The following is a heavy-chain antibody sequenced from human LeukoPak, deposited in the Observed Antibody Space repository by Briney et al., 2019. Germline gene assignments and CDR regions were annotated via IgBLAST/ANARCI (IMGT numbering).Heavy chain of an antibody. J-gene: IGHJ4*02. Sequence: GGSLRLSCAVSGFTFSTYSMNWVSQAPGKGLEWVASIITTGNYMYYAGSVRGRFTISRDNAKNSLYLQMNSLRVEDTAFYYCARETYLDTGGLDYWGRGSLVTVSS. CDR2: IITTGNYM. V-gene: IGHV3-21*01. D-gene: IGHD2-8*02. CDR1: GFTFSTYS. CDR3: ARETYLDTGGLDY.